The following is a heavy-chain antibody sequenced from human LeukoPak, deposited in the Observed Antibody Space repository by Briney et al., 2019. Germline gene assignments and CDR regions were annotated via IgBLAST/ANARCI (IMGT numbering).Heavy chain of an antibody. J-gene: IGHJ4*02. Sequence: GGSLRLSCAASGFTFSSYAMSWVRQAPGKGLEWVSAISGSGGSTYYADSVEGRFTISRDNSKNTLYLQMNSLRAEDTAVYYCAKDSTLYYYDSSGYYSTYYFDYWGQGTLVTVSS. V-gene: IGHV3-23*01. CDR2: ISGSGGST. D-gene: IGHD3-22*01. CDR1: GFTFSSYA. CDR3: AKDSTLYYYDSSGYYSTYYFDY.